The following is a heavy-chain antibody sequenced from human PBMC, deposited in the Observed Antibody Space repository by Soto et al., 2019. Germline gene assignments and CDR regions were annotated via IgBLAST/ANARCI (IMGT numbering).Heavy chain of an antibody. CDR1: GYSFTSYW. CDR2: IYPGDSDT. V-gene: IGHV5-51*01. CDR3: ARSPRSSGSPRGYGMDV. J-gene: IGHJ6*02. Sequence: PGESLKLSWKCSGYSFTSYWIGWVRQMPGKGLEWMGIIYPGDSDTRYSPSFQGQVTISADKSISTAYLQWSSLKASDTAMYYCARSPRSSGSPRGYGMDVWGQGTTVTVSS. D-gene: IGHD2-15*01.